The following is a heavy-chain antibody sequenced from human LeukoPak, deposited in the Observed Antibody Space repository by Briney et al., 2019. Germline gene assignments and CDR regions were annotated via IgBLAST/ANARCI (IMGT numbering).Heavy chain of an antibody. CDR2: IYDSGST. D-gene: IGHD3-10*01. CDR1: GGSISSGGYY. V-gene: IGHV4-31*03. J-gene: IGHJ6*02. Sequence: SETLSLTCTVSGGSISSGGYYWSWIRQHPGKGLEWIGYIYDSGSTYYNPSLKSRVTISVDTSKNQFSLKLSSVTAADTAVYYCARGDGSYYKEQRNPYYYYGMDVWGQGTTVTVSS. CDR3: ARGDGSYYKEQRNPYYYYGMDV.